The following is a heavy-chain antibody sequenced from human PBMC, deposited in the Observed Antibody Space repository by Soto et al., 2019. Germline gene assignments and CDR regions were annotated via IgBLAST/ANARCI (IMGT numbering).Heavy chain of an antibody. D-gene: IGHD2-15*01. J-gene: IGHJ6*03. CDR1: GGSITNYY. CDR2: IYYSGST. Sequence: SETLSLTCTVSGGSITNYYWSWIRQPPGKGLEWIGYIYYSGSTNYNPSLKSRVTISVDTSKNQFSLKLNSVTAADTAVYYWARVAVDQNWYCSGGSCYEANYYYYYMDVWGKGTTVTVSS. V-gene: IGHV4-59*01. CDR3: ARVAVDQNWYCSGGSCYEANYYYYYMDV.